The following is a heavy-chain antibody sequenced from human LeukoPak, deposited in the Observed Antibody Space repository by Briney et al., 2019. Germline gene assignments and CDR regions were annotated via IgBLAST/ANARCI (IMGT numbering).Heavy chain of an antibody. V-gene: IGHV1-8*03. J-gene: IGHJ5*02. Sequence: ASVKVSCKASGYTFTSYDINWVRQATGQGLEWMGWMNPNSGNTGYAQKFQGRVTITRNTSISTAYMELSSLRSGDTAVYYCARGVERITMVRGVIYWFDPWGQGTLVTVSS. D-gene: IGHD3-10*01. CDR3: ARGVERITMVRGVIYWFDP. CDR1: GYTFTSYD. CDR2: MNPNSGNT.